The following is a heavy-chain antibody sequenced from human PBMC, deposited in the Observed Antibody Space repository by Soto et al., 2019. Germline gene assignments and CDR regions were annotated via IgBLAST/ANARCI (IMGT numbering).Heavy chain of an antibody. CDR1: GFSLSTSGMC. CDR3: ARDTLRGVATIGFSDYYYYAMHV. Sequence: SGPTLVNPTQTLTLTCTFSGFSLSTSGMCVSWVRQPPGKALEWLALIDWDDDKYYSTSLKTRLTISKDTSKNQVVLTMTNMDPVDTATYYCARDTLRGVATIGFSDYYYYAMHVWGHGT. J-gene: IGHJ6*01. V-gene: IGHV2-70*20. D-gene: IGHD5-12*01. CDR2: IDWDDDK.